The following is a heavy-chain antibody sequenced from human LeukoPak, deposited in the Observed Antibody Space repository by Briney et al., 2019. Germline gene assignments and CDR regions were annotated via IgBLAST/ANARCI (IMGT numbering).Heavy chain of an antibody. CDR2: MNPNSGNT. V-gene: IGHV1-8*01. CDR3: ARALGATHSLWY. Sequence: ASVKVSCKASGYTFTSYDINWVRQATGQGLEWMGWMNPNSGNTGYAQKFQGRVTMTRNTSISTAYMELSSLRPEDTAVYYCARALGATHSLWYWGQGTLVTVSS. CDR1: GYTFTSYD. D-gene: IGHD1-26*01. J-gene: IGHJ4*02.